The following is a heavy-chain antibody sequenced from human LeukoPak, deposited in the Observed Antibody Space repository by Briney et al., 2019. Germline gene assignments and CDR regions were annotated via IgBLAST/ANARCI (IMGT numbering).Heavy chain of an antibody. CDR1: VGSINSYY. CDR2: IYYSGST. D-gene: IGHD4-17*01. Sequence: KPSETLSLTCTVSVGSINSYYWSWIRQPPGKGLEWIGYIYYSGSTNYNPSLKSRVTISVDTSKNQFSLKLGSVTAADTAVYYCARAEDYGDATFDYWGQGTLVTVSS. J-gene: IGHJ4*02. CDR3: ARAEDYGDATFDY. V-gene: IGHV4-59*01.